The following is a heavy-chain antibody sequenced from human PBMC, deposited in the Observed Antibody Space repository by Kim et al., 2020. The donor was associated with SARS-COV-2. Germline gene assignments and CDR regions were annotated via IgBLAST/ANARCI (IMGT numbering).Heavy chain of an antibody. J-gene: IGHJ4*02. CDR2: INPNSGGT. D-gene: IGHD3-10*01. CDR3: ARDYYGSGSYYTPTDY. Sequence: ASVKVSCNASGYTFTGYYMHWVRQAPGQGLEWMGWINPNSGGTNYAQKFQGRVTMTRDTSISTAYMELSRLRSDDTAVYYCARDYYGSGSYYTPTDYWGQGTLVTVSS. CDR1: GYTFTGYY. V-gene: IGHV1-2*02.